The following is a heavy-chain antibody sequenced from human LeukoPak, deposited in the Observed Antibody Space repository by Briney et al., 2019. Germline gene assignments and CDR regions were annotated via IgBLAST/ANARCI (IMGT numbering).Heavy chain of an antibody. CDR3: AKDFSRRYYYDSSGVK. V-gene: IGHV3-23*01. J-gene: IGHJ4*02. CDR2: ISGSGGGT. D-gene: IGHD3-22*01. CDR1: GFTFSSYA. Sequence: GGSLRLSCAASGFTFSSYAMSWVRQAPGKGLEWVSAISGSGGGTYYADSVKGRFTISRDSSKNTLYLQMNSLRAEDTAVYYCAKDFSRRYYYDSSGVKWGQGTLVTVSS.